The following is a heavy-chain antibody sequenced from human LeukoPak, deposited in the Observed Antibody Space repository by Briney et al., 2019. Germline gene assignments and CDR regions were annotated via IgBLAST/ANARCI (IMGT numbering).Heavy chain of an antibody. D-gene: IGHD6-6*01. V-gene: IGHV3-23*01. Sequence: PGASLRLSCAASGFTFSSYAMSWVRRAPGKGLEWVSAISGSGGSTYYADSVKGRFTISRDNSKNTLYLQMNSLRAEDTAVYYCARFSSDYYYYGMDVWGQGTTVTVSS. J-gene: IGHJ6*02. CDR2: ISGSGGST. CDR1: GFTFSSYA. CDR3: ARFSSDYYYYGMDV.